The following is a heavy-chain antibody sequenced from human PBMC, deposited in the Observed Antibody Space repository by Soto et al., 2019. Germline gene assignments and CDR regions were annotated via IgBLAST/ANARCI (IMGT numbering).Heavy chain of an antibody. CDR3: ARVSNVVVPAAMDV. CDR2: IYHSGST. CDR1: GYSISSGYY. V-gene: IGHV4-38-2*01. D-gene: IGHD2-2*01. J-gene: IGHJ6*02. Sequence: PSETLSLTCAVSGYSISSGYYWGWIRQPPGKGLEWIGSIYHSGSTYYNPSLKSRVTVSVDTSKNQFSLKLSSVTAADTAVYYGARVSNVVVPAAMDVWGQGTTVTVS.